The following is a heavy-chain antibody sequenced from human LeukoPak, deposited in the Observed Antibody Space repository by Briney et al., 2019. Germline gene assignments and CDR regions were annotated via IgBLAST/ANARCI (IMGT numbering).Heavy chain of an antibody. Sequence: SETLSLTCTVSGAPISSASYYWSWIRQPPGKRLEWIGYIYYSGSTNYNLSLKSRLTISLDTSKNQFSPNLSSVTAADTAVYYCARVIGAAPYYFDYWGQGTLVTVSS. CDR1: GAPISSASYY. V-gene: IGHV4-61*01. J-gene: IGHJ4*02. CDR2: IYYSGST. CDR3: ARVIGAAPYYFDY. D-gene: IGHD2/OR15-2a*01.